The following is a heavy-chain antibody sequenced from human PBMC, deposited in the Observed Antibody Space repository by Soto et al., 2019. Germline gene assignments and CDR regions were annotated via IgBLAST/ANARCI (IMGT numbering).Heavy chain of an antibody. CDR2: ISYDGSNK. CDR3: ARDQRIFRYYSYGMDV. Sequence: GGSLRLSCAASGFTFSSYAMHWVRQAPGKGLEWVAVISYDGSNKYYADSVKGRFTISRDNSKNTLYLQMNSLRAEDTAVYYCARDQRIFRYYSYGMDVWGQGITVTVSS. D-gene: IGHD2-15*01. CDR1: GFTFSSYA. J-gene: IGHJ6*02. V-gene: IGHV3-30-3*01.